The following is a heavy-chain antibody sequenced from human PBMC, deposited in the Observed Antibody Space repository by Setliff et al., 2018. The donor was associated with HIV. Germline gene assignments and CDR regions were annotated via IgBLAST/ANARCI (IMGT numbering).Heavy chain of an antibody. CDR3: ARARYGTSFDP. CDR1: GGSISNYY. V-gene: IGHV4-59*01. D-gene: IGHD3-9*01. Sequence: SETLSLTCTVSGGSISNYYWSWIRQPPGKGLEWIGYVYYNGGTQYNPSRKGRVTISADTSKNQFSLKLNSVTAADTAVYFCARARYGTSFDPWGQGTLVTVSS. CDR2: VYYNGGT. J-gene: IGHJ5*02.